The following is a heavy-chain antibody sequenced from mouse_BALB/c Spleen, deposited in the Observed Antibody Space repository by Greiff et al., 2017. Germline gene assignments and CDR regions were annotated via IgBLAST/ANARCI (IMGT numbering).Heavy chain of an antibody. V-gene: IGHV5-12-1*01. CDR1: GFAFSSYD. Sequence: EVKLQESGGGLVKPGGSLKLSCAASGFAFSSYDMSWVRQTPEKRLEWVAYISSGGGSTYYPDTVKGRFTISRDNAKNTLYLQMSSLKSEDTAMYYCARQTARATFDYWGQGTTLTVSS. CDR2: ISSGGGST. D-gene: IGHD3-2*01. J-gene: IGHJ2*01. CDR3: ARQTARATFDY.